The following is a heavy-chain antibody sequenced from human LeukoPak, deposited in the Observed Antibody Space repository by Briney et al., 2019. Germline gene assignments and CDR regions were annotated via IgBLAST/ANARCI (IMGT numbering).Heavy chain of an antibody. V-gene: IGHV4-59*08. D-gene: IGHD3-10*01. CDR2: IYYSENT. Sequence: PSETLSLTCTVSGDSISSYYWSWIRQPPGKGLEWIGYIYYSENTNYNPSLKSRVTISIDTSKNQFSLRLSSVTAADTAVYYCARTHGSGSYIIWGQGTLVTVSS. CDR1: GDSISSYY. CDR3: ARTHGSGSYII. J-gene: IGHJ4*02.